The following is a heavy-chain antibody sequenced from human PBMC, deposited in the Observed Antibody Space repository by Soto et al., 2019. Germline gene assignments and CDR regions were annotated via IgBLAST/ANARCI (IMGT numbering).Heavy chain of an antibody. CDR1: GFSFSSYA. Sequence: GGSLILSCAASGFSFSSYAMSWVRQAPGKGLEWVSAISGSGGSTYYADSVKGRFTISRDNSKNTLYLQMNSLRAEDTAVYYCAKVNYDFWSGYPSPYYYYGMDVWGQGTTVTVSS. CDR3: AKVNYDFWSGYPSPYYYYGMDV. D-gene: IGHD3-3*01. CDR2: ISGSGGST. J-gene: IGHJ6*02. V-gene: IGHV3-23*01.